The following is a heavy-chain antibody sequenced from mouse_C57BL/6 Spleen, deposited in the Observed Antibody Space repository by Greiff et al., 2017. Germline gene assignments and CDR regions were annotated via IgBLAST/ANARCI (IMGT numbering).Heavy chain of an antibody. Sequence: VKLLESGAELVRPGASVTLSCKASGYTFTDYEMHWVKQTPVHGLEWIGAIDPETGGTAYNQKFKGKAILTADKSSSTAYMELRSLTSEDSAVYYCTRKTTELGFDYWGQGTTLTVSS. CDR3: TRKTTELGFDY. J-gene: IGHJ2*01. D-gene: IGHD1-1*01. CDR1: GYTFTDYE. V-gene: IGHV1-15*01. CDR2: IDPETGGT.